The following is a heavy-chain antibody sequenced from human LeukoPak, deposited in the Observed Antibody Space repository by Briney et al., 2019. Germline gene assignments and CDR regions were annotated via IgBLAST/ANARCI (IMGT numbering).Heavy chain of an antibody. CDR2: IYHSGTS. J-gene: IGHJ4*02. Sequence: PSETLSLTCTVSGYSISSGYYWGWIRQPPGKGLEWIGTIYHSGTSYYNPSLKSRVSISVDTSKNQFSLKLSSVTAADTAVYYCARLALAGSSYFDYWGQGTLVTVSS. CDR1: GYSISSGYY. CDR3: ARLALAGSSYFDY. D-gene: IGHD2-15*01. V-gene: IGHV4-38-2*02.